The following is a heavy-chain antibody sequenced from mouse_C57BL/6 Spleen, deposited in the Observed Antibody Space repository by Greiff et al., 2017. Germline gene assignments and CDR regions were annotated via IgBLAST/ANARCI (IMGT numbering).Heavy chain of an antibody. Sequence: QVQLQQPGAELVMPGASVKLSCKASGYTFTSYWMHWVKQRPGQGLEWIGEIDPSDSYTNYNQKFKGKSTLTVDKSSSTAYMRLSSLTSEDSAVYYCARSPDSSGYHFDYWGQGTTLTVSS. V-gene: IGHV1-69*01. CDR3: ARSPDSSGYHFDY. D-gene: IGHD3-2*02. CDR1: GYTFTSYW. J-gene: IGHJ2*01. CDR2: IDPSDSYT.